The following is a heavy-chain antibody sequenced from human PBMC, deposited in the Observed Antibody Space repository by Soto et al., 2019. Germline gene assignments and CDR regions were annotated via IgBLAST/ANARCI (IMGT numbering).Heavy chain of an antibody. CDR1: GFSFINST. D-gene: IGHD3-3*01. V-gene: IGHV1-58*01. J-gene: IGHJ4*02. CDR3: VIITIFGVGRAQYDY. Sequence: ASVKVSCKASGFSFINSTVQWVRQAPGQRLEWIGWIVVGSGNTNYAQKFQERVTITRDVSTSTAYMELSSLRSEDTAVYYCVIITIFGVGRAQYDYWGQGTLVTVSS. CDR2: IVVGSGNT.